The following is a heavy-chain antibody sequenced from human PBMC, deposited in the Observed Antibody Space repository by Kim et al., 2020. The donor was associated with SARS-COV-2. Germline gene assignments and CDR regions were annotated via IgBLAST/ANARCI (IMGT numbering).Heavy chain of an antibody. CDR1: GRSISSGGYY. V-gene: IGHV4-31*03. CDR3: ARGALILAYDSSGFYWDQ. J-gene: IGHJ4*02. D-gene: IGHD3-22*01. Sequence: SETLSLTCNVSGRSISSGGYYWSWIRQHPGKGLEWLGYIYYSGNTHYTLSLKGRVIISVDTSKNQFSLKLTSVTAADTAVYFCARGALILAYDSSGFYWDQWGQGKLVTVSS. CDR2: IYYSGNT.